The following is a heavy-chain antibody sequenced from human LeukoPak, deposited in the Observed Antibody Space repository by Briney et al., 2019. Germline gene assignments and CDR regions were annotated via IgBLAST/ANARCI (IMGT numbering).Heavy chain of an antibody. D-gene: IGHD2/OR15-2a*01. Sequence: GGSLRLSCAASGNYWMYWVRQAPGKGLVWVSHINSDGSWTSYADSVKGRFTISKDNAKNTVYLQMNSLRAEDTAVYYCVSFYETYWGRGTLVTVSS. V-gene: IGHV3-74*01. CDR1: GNYW. J-gene: IGHJ4*02. CDR3: VSFYETY. CDR2: INSDGSWT.